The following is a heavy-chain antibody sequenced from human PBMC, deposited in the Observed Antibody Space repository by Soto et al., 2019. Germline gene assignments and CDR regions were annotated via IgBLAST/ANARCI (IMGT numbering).Heavy chain of an antibody. J-gene: IGHJ6*03. Sequence: EVQLVESGGGLVQPGRSLRLSCAASGFTFDDYAMHWVRQAPGKGLEWVSGISWNSGSIGYADSVKGRFTISRDNAKNSLYLQMDSLRAEDTALYYCAKGEGSSVGDYYYYMDVWGKGTTVTVSS. V-gene: IGHV3-9*01. CDR1: GFTFDDYA. CDR3: AKGEGSSVGDYYYYMDV. CDR2: ISWNSGSI. D-gene: IGHD3-10*01.